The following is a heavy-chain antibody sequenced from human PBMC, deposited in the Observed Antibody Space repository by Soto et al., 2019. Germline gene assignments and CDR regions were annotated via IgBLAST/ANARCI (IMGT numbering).Heavy chain of an antibody. V-gene: IGHV1-69*01. J-gene: IGHJ6*02. CDR3: ARVDPPRESSCSGGSCYYYYYGMDV. Sequence: QVQLVQSGAEVKKPGSSVKVSCKASGGTFGSYAISWVRQAPGQGLEWMGGIIPIFGTANYAQKFQGRVTITADESTSTAYMELSSLRSEDTAVYYCARVDPPRESSCSGGSCYYYYYGMDVWGQGTTVTVSS. D-gene: IGHD2-15*01. CDR2: IIPIFGTA. CDR1: GGTFGSYA.